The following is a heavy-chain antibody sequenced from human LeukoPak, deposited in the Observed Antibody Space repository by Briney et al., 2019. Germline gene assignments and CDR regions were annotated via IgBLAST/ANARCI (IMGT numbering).Heavy chain of an antibody. V-gene: IGHV3-9*01. Sequence: GGSLRLSRAASGFTFDDYAMPWVRHAPGKGLEWVSGISWNSGSIGYADSVKGRFTISRDNAKNSLYLQMNSLRAEDTALYYCAKDSYDYAGYAFDIWGQGTMVTVSS. CDR1: GFTFDDYA. CDR3: AKDSYDYAGYAFDI. D-gene: IGHD3-16*01. CDR2: ISWNSGSI. J-gene: IGHJ3*02.